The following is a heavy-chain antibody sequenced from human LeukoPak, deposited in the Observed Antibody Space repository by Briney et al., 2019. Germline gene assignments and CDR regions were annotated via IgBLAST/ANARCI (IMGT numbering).Heavy chain of an antibody. CDR2: INDSGTI. J-gene: IGHJ6*03. Sequence: SETLSLTCAVYGGSFSNYYWSWIRQSPGKGLEWIGEINDSGTINYNPSLMRRVTISVDKSKNQFSLKLSSATAADTAVYYCARRWNYGRNYYIDVWGKGATVSVSS. CDR3: ARRWNYGRNYYIDV. V-gene: IGHV4-34*01. CDR1: GGSFSNYY. D-gene: IGHD1-7*01.